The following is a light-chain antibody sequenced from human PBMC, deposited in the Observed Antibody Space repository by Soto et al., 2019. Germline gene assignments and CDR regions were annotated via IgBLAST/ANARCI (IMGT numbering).Light chain of an antibody. J-gene: IGKJ2*03. Sequence: DIQLTQSPSTLSASVGDSVTITCRASQNISNWLAWYQQKPGSAPKILISDASSLQTGVPSRFRGAGSGTEFTLTISGLQPDDSATYSCLQYNIFHSFGQGTKLEIK. CDR3: LQYNIFHS. V-gene: IGKV1-5*01. CDR2: DAS. CDR1: QNISNW.